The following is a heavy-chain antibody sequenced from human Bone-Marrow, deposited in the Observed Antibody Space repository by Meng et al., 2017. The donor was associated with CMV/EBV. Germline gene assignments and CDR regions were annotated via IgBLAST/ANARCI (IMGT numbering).Heavy chain of an antibody. J-gene: IGHJ4*02. D-gene: IGHD3-3*01. CDR1: GHTFRSYG. V-gene: IGHV1-18*01. CDR3: ARDGRLRFLEWLCDY. CDR2: ISAHNGNT. Sequence: ASVKVSCKASGHTFRSYGISWVRQAPGQGLEWMGWISAHNGNTNYAQKFQGRVTMTTDTSRSTAYMELRSLTSDDTAVYYCARDGRLRFLEWLCDYWGQGTRVTVSS.